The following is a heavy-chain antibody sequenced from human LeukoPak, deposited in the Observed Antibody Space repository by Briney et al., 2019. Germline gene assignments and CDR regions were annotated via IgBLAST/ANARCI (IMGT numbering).Heavy chain of an antibody. J-gene: IGHJ3*02. CDR2: IYHSGSA. Sequence: PSETLSLTCNVSHYSISSGYYWAWIRQPPGKGLEWIGSIYHSGSAYYNVSLKSRVTISVDTSKNQFSLKLSSVTAADTAVYYCAGPPLPAGAFDIWGQGTMVTVSS. V-gene: IGHV4-38-2*02. CDR1: HYSISSGYY. CDR3: AGPPLPAGAFDI.